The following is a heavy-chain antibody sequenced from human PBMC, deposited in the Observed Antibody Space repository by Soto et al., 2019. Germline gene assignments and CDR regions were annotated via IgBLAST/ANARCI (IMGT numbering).Heavy chain of an antibody. Sequence: ESLSLTCEVYGRCLSGYYWSWIRQRPWKGLGRRREINQSGSTNYNPSLKSRVTISVDTSKNQFSVKLSSVTAADTAVYYCARKYCSSTICYTMLAAAGRCFSGCRRGAFDIWGQGTMVTVSS. CDR1: GRCLSGYY. CDR3: ARKYCSSTICYTMLAAAGRCFSGCRRGAFDI. CDR2: INQSGST. V-gene: IGHV4-34*01. J-gene: IGHJ3*02. D-gene: IGHD2-2*02.